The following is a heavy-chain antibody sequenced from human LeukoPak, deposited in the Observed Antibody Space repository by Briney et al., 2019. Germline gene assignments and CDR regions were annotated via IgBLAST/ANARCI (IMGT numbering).Heavy chain of an antibody. CDR2: ISGSGGST. CDR1: GFTFSSYG. Sequence: GGSLRLSCAASGFTFSSYGMSWVRQAPGKGLEWVSAISGSGGSTYYADSVKGRFTISRDNSKNTLYLQMNSLRAEDTAVYYCAKDSKVRDSSSWYHYWGQGTLVTVSS. CDR3: AKDSKVRDSSSWYHY. J-gene: IGHJ4*02. V-gene: IGHV3-23*01. D-gene: IGHD6-13*01.